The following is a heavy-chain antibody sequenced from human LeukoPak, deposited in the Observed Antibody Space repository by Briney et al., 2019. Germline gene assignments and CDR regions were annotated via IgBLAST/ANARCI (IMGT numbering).Heavy chain of an antibody. J-gene: IGHJ6*02. D-gene: IGHD2-15*01. CDR1: GFTFSSYG. V-gene: IGHV3-30*18. CDR2: ISYDGSNK. Sequence: GGSLRLSCAASGFTFSSYGMHWVRQAPGKGLEWVAVISYDGSNKYYADSVKGRFTISRDNSKNTLYLQMNSLRAEDTAVYYCAKDLGQDHYYCYGMDVWGQGTTVTVSS. CDR3: AKDLGQDHYYCYGMDV.